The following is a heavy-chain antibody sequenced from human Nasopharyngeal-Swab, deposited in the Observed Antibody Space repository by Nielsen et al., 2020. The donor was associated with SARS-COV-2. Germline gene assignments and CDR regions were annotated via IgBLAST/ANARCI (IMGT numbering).Heavy chain of an antibody. CDR3: AKIEGGVLRYFDWFLGDDAFDI. D-gene: IGHD3-9*01. CDR1: GFTFSRYC. V-gene: IGHV3-30*18. CDR2: ISYDGSNK. Sequence: GESLKISCEASGFTFSRYCMHWVRQAPGKGLEWVAGISYDGSNKYYADSVKGRFTISRDNSKNTLYMQMNSLRAEDTAVYYCAKIEGGVLRYFDWFLGDDAFDIWGQGTMVTVSS. J-gene: IGHJ3*02.